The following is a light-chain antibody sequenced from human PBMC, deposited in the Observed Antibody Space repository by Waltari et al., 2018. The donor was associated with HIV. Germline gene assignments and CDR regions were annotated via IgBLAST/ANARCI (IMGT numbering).Light chain of an antibody. V-gene: IGLV1-47*01. CDR3: ATWDANLRGPV. J-gene: IGLJ3*02. CDR1: TSNIATNY. CDR2: MNT. Sequence: QSALTQPPSASGSPGQRVTISCSGGTSNIATNYVFWYQQFPGTAPRFLIYMNTRRPPGVPYVFSGSKSGTAASLVISGLRSEDAGDYYCATWDANLRGPVFGGGTRVTVL.